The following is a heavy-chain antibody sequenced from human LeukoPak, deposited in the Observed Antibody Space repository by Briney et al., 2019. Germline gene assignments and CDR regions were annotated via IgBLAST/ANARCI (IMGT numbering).Heavy chain of an antibody. Sequence: SQTLSLTCTVSGGSISSGDYYWSWIRQPPGKGLEWIGYIYYSGSTYYNPSLKSRVTISLDTSKNQFSLKLSSVTAADTAVYYRARVAWIQLWLGFDYWGQGTLVTVSS. CDR3: ARVAWIQLWLGFDY. D-gene: IGHD5-18*01. CDR1: GGSISSGDYY. J-gene: IGHJ4*02. CDR2: IYYSGST. V-gene: IGHV4-30-4*01.